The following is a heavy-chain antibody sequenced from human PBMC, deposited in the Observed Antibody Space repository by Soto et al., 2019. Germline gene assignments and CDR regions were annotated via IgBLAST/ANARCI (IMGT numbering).Heavy chain of an antibody. J-gene: IGHJ6*02. D-gene: IGHD3-10*01. Sequence: SETLSLTCAVSGGSISSGGYSWSWIRQPPGKGLEWIGYIYHSGSTYYNPSLKSRVTISVDRSKNQFSLKLSSVTAADTAVYCCARLGITMVRGVIITHGMDVWGQGTTVTVSS. CDR1: GGSISSGGYS. CDR3: ARLGITMVRGVIITHGMDV. V-gene: IGHV4-30-2*01. CDR2: IYHSGST.